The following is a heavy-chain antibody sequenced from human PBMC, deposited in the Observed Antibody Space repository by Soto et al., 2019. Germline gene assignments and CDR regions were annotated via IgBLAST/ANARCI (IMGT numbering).Heavy chain of an antibody. J-gene: IGHJ4*02. CDR2: ISYHGNDK. V-gene: IGHV3-30*18. CDR1: GFTFSSYG. Sequence: QVQLVESGGGVVQPGRSLRLSCAASGFTFSSYGMHWVRQAPGKGLEWVAVISYHGNDKYYAESVKGQFTISRDNFKNTLYLQMDSLRVEDTAVYYCAKDHLLTTVTTVGDWGQGTLVTVSS. CDR3: AKDHLLTTVTTVGD. D-gene: IGHD4-17*01.